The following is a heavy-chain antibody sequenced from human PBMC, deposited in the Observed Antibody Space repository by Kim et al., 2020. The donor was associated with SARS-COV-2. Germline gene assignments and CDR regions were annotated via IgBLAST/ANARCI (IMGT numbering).Heavy chain of an antibody. V-gene: IGHV3-53*01. Sequence: GGSLRLSCAASGFVVSDNYMSWVRQAPGKGLEWVSFIYSNGTTSHADSVKGRFTISRDNSRNTLYLQMNSLSAEDTAVYYCVTRSIAGRTHYIDVWGKETTITVSS. CDR3: VTRSIAGRTHYIDV. CDR1: GFVVSDNY. D-gene: IGHD6-6*01. CDR2: IYSNGTT. J-gene: IGHJ6*03.